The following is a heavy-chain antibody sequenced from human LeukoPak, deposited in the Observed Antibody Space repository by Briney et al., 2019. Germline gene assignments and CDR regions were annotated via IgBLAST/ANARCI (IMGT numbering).Heavy chain of an antibody. Sequence: PSETLSLTCSVSGGSISSGSYYWSWIRQPAGKGLEWIGRIYTSGNTNYNPSLKSRVTISVDTSKNQFSLKLSSVTAADTAVYYCARVWVSRGSSWYVDYYYMDVWGKGTTVTVSS. D-gene: IGHD6-13*01. CDR2: IYTSGNT. V-gene: IGHV4-61*02. CDR3: ARVWVSRGSSWYVDYYYMDV. CDR1: GGSISSGSYY. J-gene: IGHJ6*03.